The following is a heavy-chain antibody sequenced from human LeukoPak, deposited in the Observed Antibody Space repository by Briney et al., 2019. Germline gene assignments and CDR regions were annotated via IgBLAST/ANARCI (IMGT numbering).Heavy chain of an antibody. V-gene: IGHV5-10-1*01. D-gene: IGHD6-13*01. CDR2: IDPSDSYT. CDR1: GYSFTSYW. Sequence: GESLKISCKGSGYSFTSYWISWVRQMPGKGLEWMGRIDPSDSYTNYSPSFQGHVTISADKSNSTAYLQWSSLKASDTAMYYCARRGYIAAAGYYFDYWGQGTLVTAS. CDR3: ARRGYIAAAGYYFDY. J-gene: IGHJ4*02.